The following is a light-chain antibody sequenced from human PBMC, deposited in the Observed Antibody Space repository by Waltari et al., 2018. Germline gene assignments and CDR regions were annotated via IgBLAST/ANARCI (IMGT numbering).Light chain of an antibody. CDR3: NSRDSSGNWV. Sequence: SSELTQDPAVSVALGQTVRITCQGDSLRSYYASWYQQKPGQAPVLVIYGKNNRPSGIPDLFSGSSSGNTASLTITGAQAEDEADYYCNSRDSSGNWVFGGGTKLTVL. CDR1: SLRSYY. J-gene: IGLJ3*02. CDR2: GKN. V-gene: IGLV3-19*01.